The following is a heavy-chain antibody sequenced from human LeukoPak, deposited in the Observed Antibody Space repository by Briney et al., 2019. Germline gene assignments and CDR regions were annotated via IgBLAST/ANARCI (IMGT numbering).Heavy chain of an antibody. CDR2: IFSTGNT. J-gene: IGHJ5*02. D-gene: IGHD2-2*01. Sequence: PSETLSLTCTVSGGSISSYYWSWIRQPPGEALQWIGYIFSTGNTNYNPSLRSRITISIDTSKNQFSLQLSSVTAADTAVYYCARGGRHIVVVPAALTNWFDPWGQGTLVTVSS. CDR3: ARGGRHIVVVPAALTNWFDP. CDR1: GGSISSYY. V-gene: IGHV4-59*08.